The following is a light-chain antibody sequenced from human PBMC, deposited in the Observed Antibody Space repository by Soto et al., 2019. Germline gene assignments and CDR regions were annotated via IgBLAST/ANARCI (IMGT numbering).Light chain of an antibody. Sequence: DIQVIQSPSFLSASVGDRVTITCRASQDISSYLVWFQQKPGKAPKLLIHAASSLQRGVPSRFSGSGSGTQFTLTVTGLQPEDSATYYCQQLKSYPLTFGGGTKVESN. CDR3: QQLKSYPLT. CDR2: AAS. J-gene: IGKJ4*01. V-gene: IGKV1-9*01. CDR1: QDISSY.